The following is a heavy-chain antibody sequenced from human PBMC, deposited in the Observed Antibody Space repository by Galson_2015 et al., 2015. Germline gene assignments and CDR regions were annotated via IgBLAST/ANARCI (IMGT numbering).Heavy chain of an antibody. CDR2: ISDRGGST. J-gene: IGHJ2*01. CDR1: GFTFSRYA. CDR3: AKSSFGTVAGVGDWHFDL. Sequence: SLRLSCAASGFTFSRYAVSWVRQAPGTGLEWVSGISDRGGSTYYAESVKGRFTISRDNSMNTLYLQMNSLRAEDTAVYYCAKSSFGTVAGVGDWHFDLWGRGTLVAVSA. D-gene: IGHD6-19*01. V-gene: IGHV3-23*01.